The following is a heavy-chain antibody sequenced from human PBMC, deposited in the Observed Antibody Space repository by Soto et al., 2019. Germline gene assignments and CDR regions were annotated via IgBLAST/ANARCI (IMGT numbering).Heavy chain of an antibody. Sequence: EVQLVESGGGLIQPGGSLRLSCAASGFTVSSHYMSWVRQAPGQGLEWVSVIYSGGRTYYADSVKGRFTISRDNSKNKLYLQMNSLRAEDTAVYYCARGPAIDYGMDVWGQGTTVTVSS. V-gene: IGHV3-53*01. D-gene: IGHD3-22*01. CDR3: ARGPAIDYGMDV. CDR1: GFTVSSHY. CDR2: IYSGGRT. J-gene: IGHJ6*02.